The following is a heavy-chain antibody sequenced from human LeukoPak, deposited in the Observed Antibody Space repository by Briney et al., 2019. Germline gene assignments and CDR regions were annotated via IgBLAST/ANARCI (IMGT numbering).Heavy chain of an antibody. CDR2: IIPILGIA. CDR1: GGTFSSYA. Sequence: AASAKVSCKASGGTFSSYAISWVRQAPGQGLEWMGRIIPILGIANYAQKFQGRVTITADKSTSTAYMELSSLRSEDTAVYYCARSDCSSTSCQFDYWGQGTLVTVSS. V-gene: IGHV1-69*04. D-gene: IGHD2-2*01. J-gene: IGHJ4*02. CDR3: ARSDCSSTSCQFDY.